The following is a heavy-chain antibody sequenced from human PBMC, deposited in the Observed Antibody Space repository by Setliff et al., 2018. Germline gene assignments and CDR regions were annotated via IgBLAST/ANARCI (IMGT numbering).Heavy chain of an antibody. CDR2: IKSKTDGGTT. CDR1: ELIFSHTW. V-gene: IGHV3-15*01. D-gene: IGHD1-26*01. J-gene: IGHJ3*02. Sequence: NPGGSLRLSCAAPELIFSHTWMNWVRQAPGKGLEWVGRIKSKTDGGTTDYAAPVKGRFTISRDDSKNTLYLQMNSLKTEDTAVYYCTTDLIVGALDAFDIWGQGTMVTVSS. CDR3: TTDLIVGALDAFDI.